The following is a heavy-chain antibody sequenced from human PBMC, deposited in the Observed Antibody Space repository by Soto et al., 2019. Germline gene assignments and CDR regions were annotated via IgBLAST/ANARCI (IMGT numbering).Heavy chain of an antibody. D-gene: IGHD1-26*01. CDR2: IRSKAYGGTT. J-gene: IGHJ3*02. CDR3: TRAERVGATRGAFDI. V-gene: IGHV3-49*04. Sequence: GGSLRLSCTASGFTFGDYAMSWVRHAPGKGLEWVGFIRSKAYGGTTEYAASVKGRFTISRDDSKSIAYLQMNSLKTEDTAVYYCTRAERVGATRGAFDIWGQGTMVTVSS. CDR1: GFTFGDYA.